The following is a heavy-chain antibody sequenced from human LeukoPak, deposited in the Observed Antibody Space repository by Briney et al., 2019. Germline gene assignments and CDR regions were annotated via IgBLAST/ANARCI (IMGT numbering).Heavy chain of an antibody. CDR2: INHSGST. Sequence: SETLSLTCTVSGGSISSGSYYWSWIRQPPGKGLEWIGEINHSGSTNYNPSLKSRVTISVDTSKNQFSLKLSSVTATDTAVYYCASLNRYSSSWTYYYYYMDVWGKGTTVTVSS. CDR1: GGSISSGSYY. CDR3: ASLNRYSSSWTYYYYYMDV. V-gene: IGHV4-39*07. D-gene: IGHD6-13*01. J-gene: IGHJ6*03.